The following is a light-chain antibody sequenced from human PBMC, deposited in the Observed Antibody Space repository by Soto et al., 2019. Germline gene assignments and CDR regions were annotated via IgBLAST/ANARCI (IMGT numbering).Light chain of an antibody. Sequence: DIQMTQSPSSLSTSVRDRVTMTCRASQSIGDFLNWYQQKPGKAPKLLIYAASSLQVGVPSRFSGTGSGTDFTLTITSLQPEDFATYFCQQSYSAPFTFGQGTKLEIK. V-gene: IGKV1-39*01. CDR1: QSIGDF. CDR3: QQSYSAPFT. J-gene: IGKJ2*01. CDR2: AAS.